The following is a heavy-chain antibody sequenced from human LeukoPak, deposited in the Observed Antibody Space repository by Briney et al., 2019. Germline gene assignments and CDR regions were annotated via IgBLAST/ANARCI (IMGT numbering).Heavy chain of an antibody. D-gene: IGHD3-10*01. CDR3: ARGGDLYSFDY. Sequence: GGSLRLSCAASGFAFSRYSMNWVRQAPGKGLEWVSSLSSRSSYIYYADSVKGRFTISRDNAKNSLYLQMNSLRAEDTAVYYCARGGDLYSFDYWGQGTLVTVSS. CDR1: GFAFSRYS. CDR2: LSSRSSYI. V-gene: IGHV3-21*04. J-gene: IGHJ4*02.